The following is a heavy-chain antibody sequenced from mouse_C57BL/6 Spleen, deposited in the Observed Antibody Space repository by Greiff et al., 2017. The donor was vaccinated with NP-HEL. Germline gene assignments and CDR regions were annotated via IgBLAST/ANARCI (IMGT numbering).Heavy chain of an antibody. CDR1: GYTFTSYW. CDR3: ARSGATMVPFDY. V-gene: IGHV1-53*01. J-gene: IGHJ2*01. D-gene: IGHD2-2*01. Sequence: QVQLQQPGPELVKPGASVKLSCKASGYTFTSYWMHWVKQRPGQGLEWIGNINPSNGGTNYNEKFKSKATLTVDKSSSTAYMQLSSLTSEDSAVYYCARSGATMVPFDYWGQGTTLTVSS. CDR2: INPSNGGT.